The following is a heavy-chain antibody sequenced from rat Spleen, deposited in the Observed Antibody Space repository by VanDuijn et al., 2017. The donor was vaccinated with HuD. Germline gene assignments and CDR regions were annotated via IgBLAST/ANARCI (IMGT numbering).Heavy chain of an antibody. V-gene: IGHV5-29*01. Sequence: EVQLVESGGGLVQPGRSLKLSCAASGFTFSDYGVAWVRQAPTKGLEWVATISYGDSSGHSSTYYRDSVKGRFTISRDNAKSSLYLQMDSLRSGDTATYYCAREIIRGTRDWFADWGQGTLVTVSS. J-gene: IGHJ3*01. CDR3: AREIIRGTRDWFAD. CDR2: ISYGDSSGHSST. D-gene: IGHD4-3*01. CDR1: GFTFSDYG.